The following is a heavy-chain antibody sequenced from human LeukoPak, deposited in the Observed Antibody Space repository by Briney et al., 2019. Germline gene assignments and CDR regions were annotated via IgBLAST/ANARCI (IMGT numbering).Heavy chain of an antibody. D-gene: IGHD1-14*01. Sequence: GASVKVSCKASGYTFTGYYIHWVRQAPGQGLEWMGWITPHNGGTNYAQKFQGGVTMTRDTSISTAYMELSKLRSDDTAVYYCARTKNLYPGWFDPWGQGTPVTVSS. J-gene: IGHJ5*02. CDR1: GYTFTGYY. CDR2: ITPHNGGT. CDR3: ARTKNLYPGWFDP. V-gene: IGHV1-2*02.